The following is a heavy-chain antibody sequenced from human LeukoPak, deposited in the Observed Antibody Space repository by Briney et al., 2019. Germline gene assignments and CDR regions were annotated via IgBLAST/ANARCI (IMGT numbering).Heavy chain of an antibody. Sequence: GASVKVSCKSSGYTFTSYGISLVRQAPGQGLEWMGWISAYNGNTNYAQNPHGRDTMTTDTSTSTAYMKLRSLRSDDTAVYYCAVWFGEFLDYWGQGTLVTVSS. V-gene: IGHV1-18*01. CDR2: ISAYNGNT. D-gene: IGHD3-10*01. CDR3: AVWFGEFLDY. J-gene: IGHJ4*02. CDR1: GYTFTSYG.